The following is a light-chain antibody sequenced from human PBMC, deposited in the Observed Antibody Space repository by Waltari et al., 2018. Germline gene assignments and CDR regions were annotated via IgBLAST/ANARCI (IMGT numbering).Light chain of an antibody. CDR1: SSDVGGHNH. J-gene: IGLJ3*02. V-gene: IGLV2-14*03. CDR2: DVN. Sequence: QSALTQPASVSGSPGESITISCTGTSSDVGGHNHVSWYQHHPGKAPKLMIHDVNKRPSGVSNRFSGSKSGNTASLTISGLQAEDEADYYYNSFTDSVTWVFGGGTKLTVL. CDR3: NSFTDSVTWV.